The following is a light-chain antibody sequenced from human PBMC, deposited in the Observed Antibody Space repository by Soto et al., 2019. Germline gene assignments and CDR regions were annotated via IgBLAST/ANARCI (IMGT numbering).Light chain of an antibody. CDR3: SSYAGSNNVV. Sequence: QSALTQPPSASGSPGQSVTISCTGTSSDVGGYNYLSWYQQHPGKAPKLMIYEVTQRPSGVPDRFSGSKSGNTASLTVSGLQAEDEADYYCSSYAGSNNVVFGGGTKLTVL. CDR2: EVT. CDR1: SSDVGGYNY. V-gene: IGLV2-8*01. J-gene: IGLJ2*01.